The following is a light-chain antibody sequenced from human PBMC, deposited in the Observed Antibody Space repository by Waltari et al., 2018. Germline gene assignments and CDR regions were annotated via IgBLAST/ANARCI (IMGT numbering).Light chain of an antibody. CDR1: QSVTTSY. CDR3: QQYGSSPYT. V-gene: IGKV3-20*01. CDR2: GAS. Sequence: EIVLTQSPGTLSLSPGERATLSCRASQSVTTSYLAWFQQRLGQAPRLLIYGASNRATGIPDRFSGSGFGTDFTLTINRLEPEDSAVFYCQQYGSSPYTFGQGTKLEIK. J-gene: IGKJ2*01.